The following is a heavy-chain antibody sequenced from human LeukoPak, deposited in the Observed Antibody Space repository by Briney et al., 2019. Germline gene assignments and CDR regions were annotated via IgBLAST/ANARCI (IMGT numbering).Heavy chain of an antibody. CDR3: AAGRAVVHRDLEWGPGADY. J-gene: IGHJ4*02. CDR1: GYTFTGYY. CDR2: INPNSGGT. V-gene: IGHV1-2*02. Sequence: ASVKVSCKASGYTFTGYYMHWVRQAPGQGLEWMGWINPNSGGTNYAQKFQERVTITRDMSTSTAYMELSSLRSEDTAVYYCAAGRAVVHRDLEWGPGADYWGQGTLVTVSS. D-gene: IGHD6-19*01.